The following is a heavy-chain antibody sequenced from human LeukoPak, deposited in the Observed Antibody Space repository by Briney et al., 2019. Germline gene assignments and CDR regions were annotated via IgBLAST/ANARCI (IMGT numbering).Heavy chain of an antibody. CDR2: FDPDENET. CDR3: ATGRWKLRYFDS. D-gene: IGHD4-23*01. CDR1: GHSLTEFS. J-gene: IGHJ4*02. Sequence: GASVKVSCKLSGHSLTEFSIHWVRQGPGKGLEWMGGFDPDENETVYAKKFQGRVTMAEDSSTETAYMELSSLRSDDTAVYYCATGRWKLRYFDSWGQGTKVTVSS. V-gene: IGHV1-24*01.